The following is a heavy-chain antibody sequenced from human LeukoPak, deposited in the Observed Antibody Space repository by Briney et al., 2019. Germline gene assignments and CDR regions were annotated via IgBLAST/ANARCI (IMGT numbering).Heavy chain of an antibody. V-gene: IGHV3-30*18. CDR1: GFTFSSYG. J-gene: IGHJ4*02. Sequence: PGGSLRLSCAASGFTFSSYGMHWVRQAPGKGLEWVAVISYDGSNKYYADSVKGRFTISRGNSKNTLYLQMNSLRADDTAVYYCAKDLSVVVTAIPPTLDYWGQGTLVTVSS. CDR3: AKDLSVVVTAIPPTLDY. D-gene: IGHD2-21*02. CDR2: ISYDGSNK.